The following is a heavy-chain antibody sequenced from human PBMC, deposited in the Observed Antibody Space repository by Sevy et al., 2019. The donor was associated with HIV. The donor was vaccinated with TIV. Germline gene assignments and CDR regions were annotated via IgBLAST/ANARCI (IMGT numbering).Heavy chain of an antibody. Sequence: SQILSLTCAISGDSVSSNSVAWNWIRQSPSRGLEWLGRTYYRSKWYSDYAVSVKSRITINPDTSKNHFSLQLNSVTPEDTAVYYCARDKNGYSYGNNWLDPWGQGTLVTVSS. J-gene: IGHJ5*02. CDR1: GDSVSSNSVA. CDR3: ARDKNGYSYGNNWLDP. D-gene: IGHD5-18*01. CDR2: TYYRSKWYS. V-gene: IGHV6-1*01.